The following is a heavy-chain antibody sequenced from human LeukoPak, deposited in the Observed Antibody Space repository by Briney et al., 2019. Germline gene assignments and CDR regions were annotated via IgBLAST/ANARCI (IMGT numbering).Heavy chain of an antibody. J-gene: IGHJ4*02. V-gene: IGHV3-73*01. CDR1: GFTFSGSA. D-gene: IGHD2-2*02. Sequence: PGGSLRLSCTASGFTFSGSAMHWVRQASGKGLEWVGRIRSKANSYATAYAASVKGRFTISRDDSKNTAYLQMNSLKTEDTAVYYCTRGPGYCSSTSCYMFDYWGQGTLVTVSS. CDR3: TRGPGYCSSTSCYMFDY. CDR2: IRSKANSYAT.